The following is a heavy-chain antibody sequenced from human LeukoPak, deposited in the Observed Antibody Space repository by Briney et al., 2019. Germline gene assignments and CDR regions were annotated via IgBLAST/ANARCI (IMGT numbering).Heavy chain of an antibody. Sequence: PSETLSLTCTVSGGSISSYYWSWIRQPPGKGLEWIGYIYYSGSTNYNPSLKSRVTISVDTSKNQFSLKLSSVTAADTAVYYCARQDRYCSSTSCYGQLVNWGQGTLVAVSS. J-gene: IGHJ4*02. CDR1: GGSISSYY. D-gene: IGHD2-2*01. CDR2: IYYSGST. CDR3: ARQDRYCSSTSCYGQLVN. V-gene: IGHV4-59*01.